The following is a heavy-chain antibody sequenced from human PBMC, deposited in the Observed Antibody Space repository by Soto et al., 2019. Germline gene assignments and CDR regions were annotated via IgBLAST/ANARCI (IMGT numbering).Heavy chain of an antibody. CDR2: IKQDGSEK. D-gene: IGHD3-22*01. CDR3: ARVRGTMIVVVRAFDI. J-gene: IGHJ3*02. CDR1: GFTFSSYW. Sequence: EVQLLESGGGLVQPGGSLRLSCAASGFTFSSYWMSWVRQAPGKGLEWVANIKQDGSEKYYVDSVKGRFTISRDNAKNALYLQMNSLRAEDTAVYYCARVRGTMIVVVRAFDIWGQGTMVTVSS. V-gene: IGHV3-7*01.